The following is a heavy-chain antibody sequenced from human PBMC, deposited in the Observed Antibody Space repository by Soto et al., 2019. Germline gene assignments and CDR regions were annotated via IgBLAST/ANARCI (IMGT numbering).Heavy chain of an antibody. J-gene: IGHJ6*02. CDR3: ARVLYYYDSSGYYPDYYYYYGMDV. CDR1: GGSISSSSYY. Sequence: SETLSLTCTVSGGSISSSSYYWGWIRQPPGKGLEWIGSIYYSGSTYYNPSLKSRVTISVDTSKNQFSLKLSSVTAADTAVYYCARVLYYYDSSGYYPDYYYYYGMDVWGQGTTVTVSS. D-gene: IGHD3-22*01. CDR2: IYYSGST. V-gene: IGHV4-39*01.